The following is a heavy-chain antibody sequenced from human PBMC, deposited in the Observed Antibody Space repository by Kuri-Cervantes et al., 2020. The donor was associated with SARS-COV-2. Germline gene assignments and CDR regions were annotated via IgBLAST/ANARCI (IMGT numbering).Heavy chain of an antibody. Sequence: ASVKVSCKASGYTFTGYYMHWVRQAPGQGLEWMGWINPNSGGTNYAQKFQGRVTMTRDTSISTAYMELSRLRSDDTAVYYCARDLIRGYSYGFSGMDVWGQGTTVTVSS. CDR3: ARDLIRGYSYGFSGMDV. CDR1: GYTFTGYY. V-gene: IGHV1-2*02. CDR2: INPNSGGT. J-gene: IGHJ6*02. D-gene: IGHD5-18*01.